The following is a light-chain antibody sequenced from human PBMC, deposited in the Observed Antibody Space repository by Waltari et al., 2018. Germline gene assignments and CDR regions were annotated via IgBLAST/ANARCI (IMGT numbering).Light chain of an antibody. CDR2: SND. V-gene: IGLV1-44*01. CDR1: SSSSGSTL. Sequence: QSVLTQPPSPSVTPGQMVTISCAGGSSSSGSTLVTWYKQAPGTAPQLLIDSNDQRPSGVPDRFSGSKSGTSASLAISGLQSDDEADYYCAAWDDSLHAVLFGGGTKLTAL. J-gene: IGLJ2*01. CDR3: AAWDDSLHAVL.